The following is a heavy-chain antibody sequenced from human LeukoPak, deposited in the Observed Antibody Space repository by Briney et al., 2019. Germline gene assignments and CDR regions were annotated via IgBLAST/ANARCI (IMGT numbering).Heavy chain of an antibody. CDR1: GHTFTGYY. Sequence: GASVKVSCKASGHTFTGYYMHWVRQAPGQGLEWMGRINPNSGGTNYAQKFQGRVTMTRDTSISTAYMELSRLRSEDTAVYYCARLVYCGGDCLPHFDYWGQGTLVTVSS. J-gene: IGHJ4*02. CDR3: ARLVYCGGDCLPHFDY. V-gene: IGHV1-2*06. D-gene: IGHD2-21*02. CDR2: INPNSGGT.